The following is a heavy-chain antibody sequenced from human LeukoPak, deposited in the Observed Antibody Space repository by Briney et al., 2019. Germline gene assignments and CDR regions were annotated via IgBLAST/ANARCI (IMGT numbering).Heavy chain of an antibody. CDR2: IKPDGSTK. CDR3: ARDRSFGTLDF. D-gene: IGHD5-18*01. J-gene: IGHJ4*02. CDR1: GFTFSSSW. Sequence: GGSLRLSCAASGFTFSSSWMSWVRQAQGKGLEWVANIKPDGSTKYYVDSEEGRFTISRDNAKNSLYLQMNSLRAEDTAVYYCARDRSFGTLDFWGQGTLVTVSS. V-gene: IGHV3-7*01.